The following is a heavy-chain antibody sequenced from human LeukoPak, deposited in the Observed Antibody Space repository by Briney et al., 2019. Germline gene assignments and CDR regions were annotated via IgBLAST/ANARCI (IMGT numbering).Heavy chain of an antibody. CDR3: ARDCHGCSSTSYE. V-gene: IGHV3-53*01. J-gene: IGHJ4*02. CDR1: GFTVSSNY. D-gene: IGHD2-2*01. CDR2: INSGGST. Sequence: PGRSLRLSCAASGFTVSSNYMSWVRQAPGKGLEWVSVINSGGSTYYADSVKGRFTISRDNSKNTLHLQMNSLRAEDTAVYYCARDCHGCSSTSYEWGQGTLVTVSS.